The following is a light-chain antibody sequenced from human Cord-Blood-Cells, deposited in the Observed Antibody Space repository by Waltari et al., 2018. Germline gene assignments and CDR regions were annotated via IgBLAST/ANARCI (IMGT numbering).Light chain of an antibody. CDR2: AAS. CDR1: QSISSY. CDR3: QQSYSTV. V-gene: IGKV1-39*01. Sequence: DIQMTQSPSSLSASVGDRVTITCRASQSISSYLNWYQQKPGKAPKLLIYAASSLQSGVPLRFSGQGSWTDFTPTNNSPQTEDFATYYWQQSYSTVFRPGAKVDIK. J-gene: IGKJ3*01.